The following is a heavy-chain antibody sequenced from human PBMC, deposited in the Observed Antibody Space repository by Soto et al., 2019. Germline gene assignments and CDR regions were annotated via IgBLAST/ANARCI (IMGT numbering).Heavy chain of an antibody. V-gene: IGHV4-39*01. CDR1: GGSISSNFHY. D-gene: IGHD3-16*01. CDR3: ARQTDDSYTFTAFDI. J-gene: IGHJ3*02. Sequence: QMQMQESGPGLVKPSETLSLTCTVSGGSISSNFHYWGWIRQPPGKGLQWIGNSYYRGSTNYNPSLTSPLTISSDTSRNKVSRWMSSATAADTAAYYCARQTDDSYTFTAFDIWGQGTMVTVPS. CDR2: SYYRGST.